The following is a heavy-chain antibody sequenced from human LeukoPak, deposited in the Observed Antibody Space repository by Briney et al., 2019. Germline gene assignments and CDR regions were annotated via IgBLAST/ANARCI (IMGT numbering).Heavy chain of an antibody. CDR2: ISWNSVYI. J-gene: IGHJ4*02. D-gene: IGHD6-19*01. V-gene: IGHV3-9*01. CDR1: GFTFENYA. CDR3: AKVRGTYSSGYYFDY. Sequence: GGSLRLSCAASGFTFENYAMHWVRQAPGKGLEWLSLISWNSVYIGYADSVKGRFTISRDNAKKSLDLQMNSLRAEDTALYYCAKVRGTYSSGYYFDYWGQGTLVTVSS.